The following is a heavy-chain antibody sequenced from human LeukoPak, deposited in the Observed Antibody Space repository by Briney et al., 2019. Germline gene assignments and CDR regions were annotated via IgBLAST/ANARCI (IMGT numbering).Heavy chain of an antibody. CDR3: ARWSVHDAFDI. V-gene: IGHV4-34*01. J-gene: IGHJ3*02. CDR1: GDSISSFH. Sequence: PSETLSLTCTVSGDSISSFHWSWIRQPPGKGLEWIGEINHSGSTNYNPSLKSRVTISVDTSKNQFSLKLSSVTAADTAVYYCARWSVHDAFDIWGRGTMVTVSS. CDR2: INHSGST. D-gene: IGHD3-10*01.